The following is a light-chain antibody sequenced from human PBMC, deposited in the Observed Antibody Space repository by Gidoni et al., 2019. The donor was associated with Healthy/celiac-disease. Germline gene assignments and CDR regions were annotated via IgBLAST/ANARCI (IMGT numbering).Light chain of an antibody. V-gene: IGKV2-28*01. J-gene: IGKJ4*01. Sequence: DIVMTQSPLSLPVTPGEPASISCRSNQSLLHSNGYNYLDWYLQKPGQSPQLLIYLGSNRASGVPDRFSGSGSGTDFTLKISRVEAEDVGVSYCMQALQTRLTFXGXTKVEIK. CDR2: LGS. CDR3: MQALQTRLT. CDR1: QSLLHSNGYNY.